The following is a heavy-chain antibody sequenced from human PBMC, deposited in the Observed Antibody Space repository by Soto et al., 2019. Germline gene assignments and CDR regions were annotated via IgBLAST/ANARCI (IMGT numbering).Heavy chain of an antibody. CDR1: GGSTSSYY. J-gene: IGHJ4*02. V-gene: IGHV4-59*08. Sequence: SETLSLTCTVSGGSTSSYYWSWIRQPPGKGLEWIGYIYYSGSTNYNPSLKSRVTISVDTSKNQFSLKLSSVTAADTAVYYCVMCSGKSLNFDYWGPGTLVTVSS. CDR3: VMCSGKSLNFDY. CDR2: IYYSGST. D-gene: IGHD3-10*02.